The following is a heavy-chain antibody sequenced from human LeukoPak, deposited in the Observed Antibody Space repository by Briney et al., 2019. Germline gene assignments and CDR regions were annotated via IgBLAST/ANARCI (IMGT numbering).Heavy chain of an antibody. J-gene: IGHJ4*02. CDR2: ISSSSHYT. Sequence: NTGGSLRLSCAASGFTFSDYYMTWIRQAPGKGLECVSYISSSSHYTNYPDSVKGRFTISRDNAKNSLYLQMNSLRAEDTAVYYCARVKVGTTNRFDYWGQGTLVTVSS. CDR1: GFTFSDYY. D-gene: IGHD1-26*01. CDR3: ARVKVGTTNRFDY. V-gene: IGHV3-11*05.